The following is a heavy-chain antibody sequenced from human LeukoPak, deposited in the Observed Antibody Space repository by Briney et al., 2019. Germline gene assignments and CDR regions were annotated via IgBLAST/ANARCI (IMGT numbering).Heavy chain of an antibody. Sequence: PGGSLRLSCAASGFTFSRFSMNWVRQAPGKGLEWVSSISSSGTYIYYADSVKGRFTISRDNSKNSLYLQMNSLRAEDTAVYYCAREGMTTGIDYWGQGTLVTVSS. CDR2: ISSSGTYI. CDR1: GFTFSRFS. V-gene: IGHV3-21*01. CDR3: AREGMTTGIDY. D-gene: IGHD4-17*01. J-gene: IGHJ4*02.